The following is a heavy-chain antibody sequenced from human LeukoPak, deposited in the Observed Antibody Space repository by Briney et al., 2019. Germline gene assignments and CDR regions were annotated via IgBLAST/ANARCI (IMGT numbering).Heavy chain of an antibody. J-gene: IGHJ6*03. CDR2: IYYTRTT. Sequence: PSETLSLTCTVSGGSVSSSRYYWGWIRQSPGKGLEWIGTIYYTRTTYYNPSLNRRVTISIDTSQNQFSLKLSSVTAADTAVYYCAREIGVPYCPDSANFYYYHYMDVWGKGTTVTIFS. CDR3: AREIGVPYCPDSANFYYYHYMDV. D-gene: IGHD2-15*01. V-gene: IGHV4-39*07. CDR1: GGSVSSSRYY.